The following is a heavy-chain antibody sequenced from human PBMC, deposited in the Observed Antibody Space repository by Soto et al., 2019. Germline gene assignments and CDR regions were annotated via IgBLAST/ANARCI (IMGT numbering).Heavy chain of an antibody. Sequence: GASVKVSCKASGYTFTNFGISWVRQAPGQGLEWMGWISAYNGNTNYAQNFQGRVTMTTDTSTSTAYMELRSLRSDDTAVYYCARDGRGDYVAEFDYWGQGTPVTVSS. V-gene: IGHV1-18*01. D-gene: IGHD4-17*01. CDR1: GYTFTNFG. J-gene: IGHJ4*02. CDR2: ISAYNGNT. CDR3: ARDGRGDYVAEFDY.